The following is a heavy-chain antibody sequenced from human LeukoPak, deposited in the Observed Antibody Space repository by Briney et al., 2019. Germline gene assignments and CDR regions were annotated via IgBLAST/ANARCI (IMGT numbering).Heavy chain of an antibody. CDR3: ARAVGSYKAGIFDP. CDR2: IYTSGST. J-gene: IGHJ5*02. Sequence: SETLPLTCTVSGGSISSYYWSWIRQPAGKGLEWIGRIYTSGSTNYNPSLKSRVTMSADTSKNQFSLKLSSVTAADTAVYYCARAVGSYKAGIFDPWGQGTLVTVSS. CDR1: GGSISSYY. V-gene: IGHV4-4*07. D-gene: IGHD1-26*01.